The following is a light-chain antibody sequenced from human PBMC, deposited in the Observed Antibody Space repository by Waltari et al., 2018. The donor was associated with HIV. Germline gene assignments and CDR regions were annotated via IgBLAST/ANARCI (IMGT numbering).Light chain of an antibody. J-gene: IGLJ1*01. CDR2: DAI. V-gene: IGLV2-14*01. CDR3: SSYTSSSTYV. CDR1: SSDVGSHNY. Sequence: QSALTQPASVSGSPGQSITISCTGTSSDVGSHNYVSWYQQHQGNAPTPMLHDAIKRPSGVSNRFSGSKSGNTASLTISGLQAEDEADYYCSSYTSSSTYVCGTGTKVTVL.